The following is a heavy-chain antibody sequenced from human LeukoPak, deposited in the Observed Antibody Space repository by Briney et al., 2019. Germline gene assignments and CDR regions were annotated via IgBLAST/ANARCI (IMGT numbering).Heavy chain of an antibody. D-gene: IGHD3-22*01. V-gene: IGHV4-39*01. CDR3: ARQVHSTPIIVLVVTHPYLPDFDV. J-gene: IGHJ2*01. CDR2: IYYGGNT. CDR1: GGSISTTTSY. Sequence: SETLSLTCTVSGGSISTTTSYWGWIRQPPGKGLEWIGSIYYGGNTYYNPSLGSRLTIAVDTSKNEFSLKLRSVTAADTAVYYCARQVHSTPIIVLVVTHPYLPDFDVWGRGTLVTVSS.